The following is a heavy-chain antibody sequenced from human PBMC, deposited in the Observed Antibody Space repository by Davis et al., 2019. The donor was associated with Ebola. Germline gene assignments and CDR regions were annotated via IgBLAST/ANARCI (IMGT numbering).Heavy chain of an antibody. J-gene: IGHJ6*04. D-gene: IGHD2-2*01. CDR2: INAGNGNT. CDR1: GYTFTSYA. V-gene: IGHV1-3*01. CDR3: ARVPGGHIVVVPAALYGMDV. Sequence: ASVKVSCKASGYTFTSYAMHWVRQAPGQRLEWMGWINAGNGNTKYSQKFQGRVTITRDTSASTAYMELSSLRSEDTAVYYCARVPGGHIVVVPAALYGMDVWGKGTTVTVSS.